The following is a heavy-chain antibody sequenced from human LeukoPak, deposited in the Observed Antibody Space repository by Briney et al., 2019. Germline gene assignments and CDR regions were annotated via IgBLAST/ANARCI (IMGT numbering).Heavy chain of an antibody. J-gene: IGHJ4*02. Sequence: GGSLRLSCAASGFTFISYTMTWVRQAPGKGLEWVSSISSGTSYIYYADSVKGRFTISRDNAKNSLYLQMNSLRAEDTALYYCARGDGPIDYWGQGTLVTVSS. CDR1: GFTFISYT. V-gene: IGHV3-21*01. CDR3: ARGDGPIDY. CDR2: ISSGTSYI.